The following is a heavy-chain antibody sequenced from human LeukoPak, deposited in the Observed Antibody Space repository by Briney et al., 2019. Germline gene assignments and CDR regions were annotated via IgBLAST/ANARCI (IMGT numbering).Heavy chain of an antibody. CDR1: GGSISSYY. V-gene: IGHV4-59*01. Sequence: KPSETLSLTCTVSGGSISSYYWSWILQPPGKGLEWIGYIYYSGSTNYNPSLKSRVTISVDTSKNQFSLKLSSVTAADTAVYYCARALNWFDPWGQGTLVTVSS. D-gene: IGHD3-3*02. CDR2: IYYSGST. CDR3: ARALNWFDP. J-gene: IGHJ5*02.